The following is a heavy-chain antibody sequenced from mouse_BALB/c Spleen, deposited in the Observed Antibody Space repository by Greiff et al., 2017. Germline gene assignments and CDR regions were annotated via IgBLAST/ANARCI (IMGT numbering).Heavy chain of an antibody. CDR2: IWAGGST. J-gene: IGHJ4*01. V-gene: IGHV2-9*02. CDR3: ARDLYYDYDGAMDY. Sequence: VKVVESGPGLVAPSQSLSITCTVSGFSLTSYGVHWVRQPPGKGLEWLGVIWAGGSTNYNSALMSRLSISKDNSKSQVFLKMNSLQTDDTAMYYCARDLYYDYDGAMDYWGQGTSVTVSS. CDR1: GFSLTSYG. D-gene: IGHD2-4*01.